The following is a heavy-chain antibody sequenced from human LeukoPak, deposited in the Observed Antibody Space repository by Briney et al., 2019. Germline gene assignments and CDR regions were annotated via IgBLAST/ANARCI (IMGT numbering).Heavy chain of an antibody. CDR2: ISGSGGGT. D-gene: IGHD6-13*01. J-gene: IGHJ3*01. V-gene: IGHV3-23*01. CDR3: AKDKGSSWYEDALDV. CDR1: GFTFSSYA. Sequence: GGSLRLSCSASGFTFSSYAMNWVRQAPGKGLQWVSGISGSGGGTHYTDSVKGRFTISRDNSKNTLYLQMNSLRAEDTAVYYCAKDKGSSWYEDALDVWGQGTMVTVSS.